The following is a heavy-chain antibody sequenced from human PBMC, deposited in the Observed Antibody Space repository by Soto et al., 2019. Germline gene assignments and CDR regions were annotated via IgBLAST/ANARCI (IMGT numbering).Heavy chain of an antibody. J-gene: IGHJ4*02. CDR1: GGSISSGGYY. CDR2: IYYSGST. Sequence: SETLSLTCTVSGGSISSGGYYWSWIRQHPGKGLEWIGYIYYSGSTFHNPSLRSRVTISVDTSKNQFSLKLTSVTAADTAVYYCGRCDNWGQGTLVTVSS. CDR3: GRCDN. V-gene: IGHV4-31*03.